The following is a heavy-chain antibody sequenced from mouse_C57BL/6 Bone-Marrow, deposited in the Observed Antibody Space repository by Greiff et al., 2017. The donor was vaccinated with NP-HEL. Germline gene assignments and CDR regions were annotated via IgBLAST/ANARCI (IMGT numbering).Heavy chain of an antibody. CDR1: GYTFTSYW. Sequence: QVQLQQPGAELVKPGASVKLSCKASGYTFTSYWMQWVKQSPGQGLEWIGEIDPSDSYTNYNQKFKGKATLTVDTSSSTAYMQLSSLTSEDSAVYYCARRGYDYPDYWGQGTTLTVSS. V-gene: IGHV1-50*01. CDR3: ARRGYDYPDY. CDR2: IDPSDSYT. D-gene: IGHD2-4*01. J-gene: IGHJ2*01.